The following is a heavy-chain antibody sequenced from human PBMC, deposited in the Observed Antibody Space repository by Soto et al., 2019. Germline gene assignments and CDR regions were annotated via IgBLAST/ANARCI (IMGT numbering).Heavy chain of an antibody. Sequence: KQSQTLSLTCTVSGGSISSYYWSWIRQPPGKGLEWIGYIYYSGSTNYNPSLKSRVTISVDTSKNQFSLKLSSVTAADTAVYYCARHSVQQQLVFPSPNNALFDYWGQGTLVTVSS. CDR2: IYYSGST. J-gene: IGHJ4*02. D-gene: IGHD6-13*01. V-gene: IGHV4-59*08. CDR3: ARHSVQQQLVFPSPNNALFDY. CDR1: GGSISSYY.